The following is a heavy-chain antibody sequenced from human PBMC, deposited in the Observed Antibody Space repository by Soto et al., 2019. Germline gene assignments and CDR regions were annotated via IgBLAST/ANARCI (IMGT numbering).Heavy chain of an antibody. CDR3: VRGDRGAFDL. J-gene: IGHJ3*01. CDR2: IYSDGTST. D-gene: IGHD1-26*01. Sequence: EVQLVESGGGLVQPGESLRLSCAASGFTFDYYWMHWVRQAPGKGLVWVSRIYSDGTSTTYADSVKGRFTISRDNAKNTVSLQMNSLRADDTAVYYCVRGDRGAFDLWGQGTVVTVSS. CDR1: GFTFDYYW. V-gene: IGHV3-74*01.